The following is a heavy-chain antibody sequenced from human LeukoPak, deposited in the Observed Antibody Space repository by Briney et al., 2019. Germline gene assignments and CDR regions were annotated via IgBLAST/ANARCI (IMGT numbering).Heavy chain of an antibody. Sequence: GGSLRLSCAASGFTFSDYAMHWVRQAPGKGLEWLTFTWSDGRSEYYADSVKGRFTVSRDNSKNTVYLQINSLRVEDTAVYYCARDRGNDYFDSWGQGTLVTVSS. CDR1: GFTFSDYA. CDR2: TWSDGRSE. V-gene: IGHV3-33*08. CDR3: ARDRGNDYFDS. J-gene: IGHJ4*02.